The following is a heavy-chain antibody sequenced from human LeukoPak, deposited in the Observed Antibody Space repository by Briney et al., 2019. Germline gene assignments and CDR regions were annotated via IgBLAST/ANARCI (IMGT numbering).Heavy chain of an antibody. Sequence: GGSLRLSCTVSGFTVSSNSMSWDRQAPGKGLEWVSFIYSDNTHYSDSVKGRFTISRDNSKNTLYLQMNSLRAEDTAVYFCAKGSKAVLFTRDHYMDVWGKGTTVTISS. V-gene: IGHV3-66*03. CDR3: AKGSKAVLFTRDHYMDV. J-gene: IGHJ6*03. D-gene: IGHD6-19*01. CDR1: GFTVSSNS. CDR2: IYSDNT.